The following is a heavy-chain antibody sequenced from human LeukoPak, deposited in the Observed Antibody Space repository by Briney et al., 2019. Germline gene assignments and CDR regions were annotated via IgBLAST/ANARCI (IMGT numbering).Heavy chain of an antibody. V-gene: IGHV5-51*01. CDR3: ARSDYGGNSQTYYYYGMDV. CDR1: GYSFTSYW. CDR2: IYPGDSDT. D-gene: IGHD4-23*01. J-gene: IGHJ6*02. Sequence: GESLKISCKGSGYSFTSYWIGWVRQMPGKGLEWMGIIYPGDSDTRYSPSFQGQVTISADKSISAAYLQWSSLKASDTAMYYCARSDYGGNSQTYYYYGMDVWGQGTTVTVSS.